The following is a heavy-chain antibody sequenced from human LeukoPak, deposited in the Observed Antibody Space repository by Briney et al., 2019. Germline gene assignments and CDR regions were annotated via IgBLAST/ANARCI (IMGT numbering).Heavy chain of an antibody. CDR1: GFTFRNSE. D-gene: IGHD3-10*01. CDR2: ISGSGSTI. J-gene: IGHJ4*02. Sequence: PGGSLRLSCAASGFTFRNSEMDWVRQAPGKGLEWISYISGSGSTIYYADSVKGRFTISRDNAKNSLYLQMNSLRAEDTAVYYCATVLLWFGELSVWGQGTLVTVSS. V-gene: IGHV3-48*03. CDR3: ATVLLWFGELSV.